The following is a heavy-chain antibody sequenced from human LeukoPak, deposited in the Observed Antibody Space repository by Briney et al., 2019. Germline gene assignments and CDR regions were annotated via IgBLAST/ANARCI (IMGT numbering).Heavy chain of an antibody. V-gene: IGHV4-59*01. J-gene: IGHJ6*02. CDR2: IYYTGST. CDR1: GGAITNYY. D-gene: IGHD3-3*01. CDR3: ARVWSPFPYYYGMDV. Sequence: SETLSLTCGVSGGAITNYYWNWIRQAPGKGLEWLGYIYYTGSTTYNPSVKSRITISLDTSKKQISLKLRSVTAADTAVYYCARVWSPFPYYYGMDVWGQGTTVTVSS.